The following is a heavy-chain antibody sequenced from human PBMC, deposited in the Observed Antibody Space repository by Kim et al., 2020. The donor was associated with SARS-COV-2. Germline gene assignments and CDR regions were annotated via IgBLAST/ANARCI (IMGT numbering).Heavy chain of an antibody. Sequence: SRVTISVDTSKNQFSLKLSSVTAADTAVYYCARQRPYGSGSYYNWDWFDPWGQGTLVTVSS. CDR3: ARQRPYGSGSYYNWDWFDP. D-gene: IGHD3-10*01. V-gene: IGHV4-39*01. J-gene: IGHJ5*02.